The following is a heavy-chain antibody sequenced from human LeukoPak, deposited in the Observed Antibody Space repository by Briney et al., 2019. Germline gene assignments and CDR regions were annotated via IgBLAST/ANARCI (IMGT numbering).Heavy chain of an antibody. J-gene: IGHJ4*02. CDR1: GGSISSDY. CDR2: MYYIGSN. Sequence: SETLSLTCTVSGGSISSDYWSWIRQSPGKGLEWLGYMYYIGSNNYNPSLKSRVTISLDTSKNQFSLRLSSMTAADTAVYYCARHAPGGFGELEPFDYWGQGILVTVSS. CDR3: ARHAPGGFGELEPFDY. V-gene: IGHV4-59*08. D-gene: IGHD3-10*01.